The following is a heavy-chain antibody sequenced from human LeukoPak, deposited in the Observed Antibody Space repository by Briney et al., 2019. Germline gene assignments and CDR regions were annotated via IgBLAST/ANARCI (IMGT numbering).Heavy chain of an antibody. D-gene: IGHD6-13*01. J-gene: IGHJ5*01. CDR3: ARGPGQLTSECFDS. CDR2: AYPTDIT. V-gene: IGHV4-4*07. Sequence: SETLSLTCTVSGGSISNSYWRWIRQPAREGREWIGRAYPTDITTNNTPLKGRVTPPVDTPKNQFSLNVNSVTAADGAVYYGARGPGQLTSECFDSWGQGILVTVSS. CDR1: GGSISNSY.